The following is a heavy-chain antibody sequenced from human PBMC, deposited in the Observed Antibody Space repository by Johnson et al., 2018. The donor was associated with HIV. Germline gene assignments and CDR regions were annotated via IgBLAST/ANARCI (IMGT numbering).Heavy chain of an antibody. CDR2: ISWNSGSI. V-gene: IGHV3-9*01. CDR3: AREIGGSYYRDAFDI. J-gene: IGHJ3*02. Sequence: VQLVESGGGLVQPGRSLKLSCAASGFTFDDYAMHWVRQAPGKGLEWVSGISWNSGSIGYADSVKGRLTISRDNAKNSLYLQMNSLRAEDTAVYYCAREIGGSYYRDAFDIWGQGTMVTVSS. D-gene: IGHD1-26*01. CDR1: GFTFDDYA.